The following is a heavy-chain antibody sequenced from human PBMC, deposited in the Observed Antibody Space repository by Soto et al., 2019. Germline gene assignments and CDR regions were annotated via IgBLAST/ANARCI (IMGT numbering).Heavy chain of an antibody. CDR3: ARVIDVAAAGPVPKTSYYYYGMDV. V-gene: IGHV1-69*13. CDR2: IIPIFGTA. D-gene: IGHD6-13*01. CDR1: GGTFSSYA. J-gene: IGHJ6*02. Sequence: GASVKVSCKASGGTFSSYAISWVRQAPGQGLEWMGGIIPIFGTANYAQKFQGRVTITADESTSTAYMELSSLRSEDTAVYYCARVIDVAAAGPVPKTSYYYYGMDVWGQGTTVTVSS.